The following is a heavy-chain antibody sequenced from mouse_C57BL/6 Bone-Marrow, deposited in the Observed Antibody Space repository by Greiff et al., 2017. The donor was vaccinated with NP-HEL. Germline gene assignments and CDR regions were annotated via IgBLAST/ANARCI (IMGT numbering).Heavy chain of an antibody. CDR1: GYTFTSYW. D-gene: IGHD2-4*01. V-gene: IGHV1-50*01. CDR2: IDPSDSYT. J-gene: IGHJ3*01. Sequence: QVQLQQPGAELVKPGASVKLSCKASGYTFTSYWMQWVKQRPGQGLEWIGEIDPSDSYTNYNQKFKGKATLTVDTSSSTAYMQLSSLTSEDSAVYYCARSFYYDYAWFAYWGQGTLVTVSA. CDR3: ARSFYYDYAWFAY.